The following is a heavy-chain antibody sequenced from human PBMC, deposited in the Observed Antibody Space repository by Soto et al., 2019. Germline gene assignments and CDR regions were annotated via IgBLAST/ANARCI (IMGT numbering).Heavy chain of an antibody. D-gene: IGHD1-20*01. CDR1: GGSITSYN. V-gene: IGHV4-59*01. J-gene: IGHJ4*02. CDR3: GRKYNSNYDS. Sequence: SETLSLTRTVSGGSITSYNWNWIRQSPGKGLEWIGHIYYSGSTSYNPSLKSRVTISVDTSKNQFSLKLTSVTAADTAVYYCGRKYNSNYDSWGQGILVTVSS. CDR2: IYYSGST.